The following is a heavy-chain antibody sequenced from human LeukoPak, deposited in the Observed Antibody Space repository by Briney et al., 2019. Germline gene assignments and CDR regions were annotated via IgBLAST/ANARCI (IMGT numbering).Heavy chain of an antibody. V-gene: IGHV4-59*01. D-gene: IGHD5-24*01. J-gene: IGHJ3*02. CDR2: IYYSGST. CDR3: ARDVRDGYRDAFDI. Sequence: PSETLSLTCTVSGGSISSYYWSWIRQPPGKGLEWIGYIYYSGSTNYNPSLKSRVTISVDTSKNQFSLKLSSVTAADTAVYYCARDVRDGYRDAFDIWGQGTMVTVSS. CDR1: GGSISSYY.